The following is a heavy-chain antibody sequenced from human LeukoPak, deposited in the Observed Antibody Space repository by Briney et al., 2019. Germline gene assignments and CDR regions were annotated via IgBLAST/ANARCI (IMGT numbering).Heavy chain of an antibody. V-gene: IGHV4-39*01. CDR1: GGSISSSSYY. D-gene: IGHD6-6*01. J-gene: IGHJ4*02. CDR2: IYYSGSS. CDR3: ARQFSSIAARPASATAISSNDY. Sequence: SETLSLTCTVSGGSISSSSYYWGWIRQPPGKGLEWIGSIYYSGSSYYNPSLKGRVTISVDTSKNQFSLKLSSVTAADTAVYYCARQFSSIAARPASATAISSNDYWGQGTLVTVSS.